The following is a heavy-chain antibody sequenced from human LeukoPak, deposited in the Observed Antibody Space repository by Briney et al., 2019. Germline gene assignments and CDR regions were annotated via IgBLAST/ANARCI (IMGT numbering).Heavy chain of an antibody. V-gene: IGHV3-23*01. CDR3: ARGCSSTSCYNGGDYYGMDV. D-gene: IGHD2-2*02. Sequence: GGSLRLSCAASGFPFRSYAMSWVRQAPGKGLEWVSVISTNGGRTYYADSVKGRFTISRDNAKNSLYLQMNSLRAEDTAVYYCARGCSSTSCYNGGDYYGMDVWGQGTTVTVSS. CDR1: GFPFRSYA. J-gene: IGHJ6*02. CDR2: ISTNGGRT.